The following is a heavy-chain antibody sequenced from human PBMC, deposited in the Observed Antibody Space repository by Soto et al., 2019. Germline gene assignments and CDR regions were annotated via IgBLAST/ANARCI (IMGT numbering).Heavy chain of an antibody. CDR1: GFTFSSYG. V-gene: IGHV3-23*01. D-gene: IGHD4-17*01. Sequence: GGSLRLSCAASGFTFSSYGMTWVRQAPGKGLEWVSFSSATGGTYHADSVKGRLTISRHNSKNTLYLQMGSLRAEDTAVYYCVKDKGSTVSPSDYYYNGMDVWGQGTTVTVSS. CDR3: VKDKGSTVSPSDYYYNGMDV. J-gene: IGHJ6*02. CDR2: SSATGGT.